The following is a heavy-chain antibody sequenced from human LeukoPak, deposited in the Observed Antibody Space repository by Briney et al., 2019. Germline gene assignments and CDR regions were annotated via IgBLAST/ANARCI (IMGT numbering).Heavy chain of an antibody. CDR1: GGSFSGYY. V-gene: IGHV4-34*01. J-gene: IGHJ4*02. CDR3: ARGGYCSGGSCYSEFDY. D-gene: IGHD2-15*01. CDR2: INHSGST. Sequence: PSETLSLTCAVYGGSFSGYYWSWIRQPPGKGLEWIGEINHSGSTNYNPSLKSRVTISVDTSKNQFSLKLSSVTAADTAVYYCARGGYCSGGSCYSEFDYWGQGTLVTVSS.